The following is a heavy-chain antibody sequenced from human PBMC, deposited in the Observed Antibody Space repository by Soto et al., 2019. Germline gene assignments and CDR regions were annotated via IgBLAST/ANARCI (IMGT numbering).Heavy chain of an antibody. Sequence: SHTLSLTCAISGYSVSSNSAALNWIRQSPSRGLEWLGRTYYRSKWYNDYAVSVKGRITINPDTSKNQFSLQLNSVTPDDTAVYYCARTTGDFDYWGQGTLVTVSS. V-gene: IGHV6-1*01. CDR1: GYSVSSNSAA. D-gene: IGHD3-10*01. J-gene: IGHJ4*02. CDR3: ARTTGDFDY. CDR2: TYYRSKWYN.